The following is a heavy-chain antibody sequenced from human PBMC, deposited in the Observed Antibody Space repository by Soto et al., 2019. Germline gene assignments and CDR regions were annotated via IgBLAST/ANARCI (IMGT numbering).Heavy chain of an antibody. V-gene: IGHV4-30-2*01. J-gene: IGHJ4*02. CDR2: IYHSGTT. Sequence: PSETLSLTCAVSGGPISSGDYSWSWIRQPPGQGLEWIGNIYHSGTTYYNPSLKSRVTTSLDRSKNQIPLKLTSVTAADTAVYYCARAGQSGYDYHFDYWGQGTLVTVSS. CDR3: ARAGQSGYDYHFDY. D-gene: IGHD5-12*01. CDR1: GGPISSGDYS.